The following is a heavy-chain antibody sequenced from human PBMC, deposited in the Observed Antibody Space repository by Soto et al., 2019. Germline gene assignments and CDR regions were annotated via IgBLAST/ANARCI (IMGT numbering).Heavy chain of an antibody. D-gene: IGHD4-17*01. V-gene: IGHV1-8*01. CDR3: ARSTNDYGDRH. CDR1: GYTFTSYD. CDR2: MNPNSGNT. Sequence: QVQLVQSGAEVKKPGASVKVSCKASGYTFTSYDINCVRQATGQGLEWMGWMNPNSGNTGYAQNFQGIVTMTRNTSISTAYMELSSLRSEDPAVYYCARSTNDYGDRHWGQGTLVTVSS. J-gene: IGHJ4*02.